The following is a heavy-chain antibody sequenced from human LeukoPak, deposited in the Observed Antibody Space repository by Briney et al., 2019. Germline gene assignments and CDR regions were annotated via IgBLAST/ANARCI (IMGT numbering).Heavy chain of an antibody. D-gene: IGHD3-10*01. V-gene: IGHV1-2*02. Sequence: ASVKVSCKASGYTFTGYYMHWVRQAPGQGLEWMGWINPNSGGTNYAQKFQGRVTMTRDTSISTAYMELSRLRSDDTAVYYCATPTGPYGSGSSWLDYWGQGTLVTVSS. CDR2: INPNSGGT. J-gene: IGHJ4*02. CDR3: ATPTGPYGSGSSWLDY. CDR1: GYTFTGYY.